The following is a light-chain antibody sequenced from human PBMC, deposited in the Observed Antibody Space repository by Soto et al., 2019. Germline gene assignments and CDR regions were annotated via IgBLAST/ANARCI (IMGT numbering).Light chain of an antibody. CDR3: SSYTSSSTYV. J-gene: IGLJ1*01. CDR2: DVS. CDR1: SSDVGGYNY. Sequence: QSVLTQPASVSGSPGQSITISCTGTSSDVGGYNYVSWYQQHPGKAPKLMIYDVSNRPSGVSNRFSGSKSGNTASLTISGLQAEDEAGYYCSSYTSSSTYVFGTGTKVTVL. V-gene: IGLV2-14*01.